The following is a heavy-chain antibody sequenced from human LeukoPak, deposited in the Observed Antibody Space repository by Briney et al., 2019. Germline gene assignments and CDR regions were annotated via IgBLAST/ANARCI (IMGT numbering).Heavy chain of an antibody. CDR2: INHSGST. V-gene: IGHV4-34*01. Sequence: PSETLSLTCAVYGGSFSGYYWSWIRQPPRKGLEWIGEINHSGSTNYNPSLKSRVTISVDTSKNQFSLKLSSVTAADTAVYYCARGPLLTRVYDSSGYYLNYWGQGILVTVSS. J-gene: IGHJ4*02. CDR1: GGSFSGYY. CDR3: ARGPLLTRVYDSSGYYLNY. D-gene: IGHD3-22*01.